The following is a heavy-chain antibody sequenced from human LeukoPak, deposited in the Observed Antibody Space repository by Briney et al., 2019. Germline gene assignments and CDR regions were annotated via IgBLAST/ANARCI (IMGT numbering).Heavy chain of an antibody. V-gene: IGHV4-34*01. Sequence: SETLSLTCAVYGGSFSGYYWSWIRQPPGKGLEWIGEINHSGSTNYNPSLKSRVTISVDTSKNQFSLKLSSVTAADTAVYYCARTVHYYGSGSPPFDPWGQGTLVTASS. CDR3: ARTVHYYGSGSPPFDP. J-gene: IGHJ5*02. D-gene: IGHD3-10*01. CDR2: INHSGST. CDR1: GGSFSGYY.